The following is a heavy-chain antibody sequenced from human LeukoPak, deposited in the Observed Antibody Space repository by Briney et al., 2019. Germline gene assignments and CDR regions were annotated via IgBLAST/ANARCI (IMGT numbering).Heavy chain of an antibody. CDR1: RCTFSTYV. CDR2: IISIFGTA. CDR3: ARDYGSGYPFDY. V-gene: IGHV1-69*05. D-gene: IGHD3-22*01. Sequence: SSVKVSLKSSRCTFSTYVSSSVGQAPGQGLEWMERIISIFGTANYAQQFQGRVKITTDESTSTAYMELSSLRSEDPAVYYWARDYGSGYPFDYWGQGNLVTVSS. J-gene: IGHJ4*02.